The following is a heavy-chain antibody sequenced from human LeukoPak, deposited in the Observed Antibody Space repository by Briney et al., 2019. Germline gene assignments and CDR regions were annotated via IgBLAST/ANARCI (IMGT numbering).Heavy chain of an antibody. D-gene: IGHD3-3*01. CDR2: IYSGGST. Sequence: GGSLRLSCAASGFTVSSNYMSWVRQAPGKGLEWVSVIYSGGSTYYADSVKGRFTISRDNSKNTLYLQMNSLRAEDTAVYYCAKPEAAEIRFLEWLLPDLDYWGQGTLVTVSS. CDR1: GFTVSSNY. J-gene: IGHJ4*02. CDR3: AKPEAAEIRFLEWLLPDLDY. V-gene: IGHV3-53*01.